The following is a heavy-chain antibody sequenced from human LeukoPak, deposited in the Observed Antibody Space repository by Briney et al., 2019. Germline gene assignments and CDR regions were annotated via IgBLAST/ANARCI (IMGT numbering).Heavy chain of an antibody. CDR3: ARGGATVLAFDV. V-gene: IGHV4-38-2*02. CDR2: IYHSGST. J-gene: IGHJ3*01. D-gene: IGHD4-11*01. Sequence: SETLSLTCTVSGYSISSGYFWGWIRQPPGKGLEWIGSIYHSGSTYYNPSLKSRVTMSVDTSKNQFSLKLNSVTAADTAVYYCARGGATVLAFDVWGQGTVVTVSS. CDR1: GYSISSGYF.